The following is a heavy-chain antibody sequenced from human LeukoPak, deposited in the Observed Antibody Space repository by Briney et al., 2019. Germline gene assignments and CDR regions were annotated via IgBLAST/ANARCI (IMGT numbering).Heavy chain of an antibody. CDR2: MSVSSGLI. D-gene: IGHD3-10*01. Sequence: GGSLGLSCAASGFTFSFYSMNWVRQAPGKGLEWVSSMSVSSGLIYYADSVKGRFTVSRDNAKNSLYLQMNSLRDEDTAVYYCAREFGGSASGAGYWGQGTLVTVSS. J-gene: IGHJ4*02. V-gene: IGHV3-21*01. CDR1: GFTFSFYS. CDR3: AREFGGSASGAGY.